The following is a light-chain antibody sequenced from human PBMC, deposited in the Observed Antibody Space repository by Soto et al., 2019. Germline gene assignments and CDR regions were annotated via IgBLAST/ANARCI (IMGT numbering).Light chain of an antibody. CDR3: PQYGSSPLT. J-gene: IGKJ3*01. V-gene: IGKV3-20*01. CDR1: QSVTSSY. CDR2: GAS. Sequence: ESVLTQSPGTLSLSPGERATLTCRASQSVTSSYLAWYQHKPGQAPRLLLYGASSRATGIPDRFSGSGSWIDVTITISRLEPEDCAVYCCPQYGSSPLTFGPGTKVDIQ.